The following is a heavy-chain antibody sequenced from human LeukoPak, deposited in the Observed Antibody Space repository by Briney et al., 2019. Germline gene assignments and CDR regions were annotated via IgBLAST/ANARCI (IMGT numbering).Heavy chain of an antibody. V-gene: IGHV3-21*01. CDR3: ARGETAMVPLGGY. J-gene: IGHJ4*02. CDR1: GFTFSSYS. Sequence: GGSLRLSCAASGFTFSSYSMNWVRQAPGKGLEWGSSISSSSSYIYYADSVKGRFTISRDNAKNSLYLQMNSLRAEDTAVYYCARGETAMVPLGGYWGQGTLVTVSS. CDR2: ISSSSSYI. D-gene: IGHD5-18*01.